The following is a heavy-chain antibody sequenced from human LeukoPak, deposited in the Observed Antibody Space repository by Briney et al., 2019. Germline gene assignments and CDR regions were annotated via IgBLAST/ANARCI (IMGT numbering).Heavy chain of an antibody. D-gene: IGHD3-9*01. J-gene: IGHJ4*02. CDR2: IYYSGST. Sequence: SETLSLTCPVSGGSISSGGYYWSWIRQHPGPGLEWSGYIYYSGSTYYNPSLKSRVTISVDTSKNQFSLKLSSVTAADTAVYYCARGIDSYDILTGYYFDYWGQGTLVTVSS. V-gene: IGHV4-31*03. CDR1: GGSISSGGYY. CDR3: ARGIDSYDILTGYYFDY.